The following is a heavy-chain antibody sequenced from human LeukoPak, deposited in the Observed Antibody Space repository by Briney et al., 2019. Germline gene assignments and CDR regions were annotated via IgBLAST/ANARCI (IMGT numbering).Heavy chain of an antibody. D-gene: IGHD5-18*01. CDR1: GFTFRDHA. CDR3: SRGPIQLWLYDGVDV. Sequence: HSGGSLRLSCTASGFTFRDHAMSWVRQAPGKGLEWVGFIRSRAYGGTTEYAASVQGRFIISREDSKGIAYLQLSSLKTEDTAVYYCSRGPIQLWLYDGVDVWGQGTTVTVSS. J-gene: IGHJ6*02. V-gene: IGHV3-49*04. CDR2: IRSRAYGGTT.